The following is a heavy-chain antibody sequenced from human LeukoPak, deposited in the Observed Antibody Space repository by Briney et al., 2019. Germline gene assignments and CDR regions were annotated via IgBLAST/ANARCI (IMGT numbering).Heavy chain of an antibody. Sequence: GGSLRLSCAASGFTFSSYATSWVRQAPGKGLEWVSAISGSGGSTYYADSVKDRFTISRDNSKNTLYLQMNSLRAEDTALYFCARDPYNTAVANTNGWFDPWGQGTLVTVSS. D-gene: IGHD6-19*01. CDR3: ARDPYNTAVANTNGWFDP. CDR1: GFTFSSYA. V-gene: IGHV3-23*01. J-gene: IGHJ5*02. CDR2: ISGSGGST.